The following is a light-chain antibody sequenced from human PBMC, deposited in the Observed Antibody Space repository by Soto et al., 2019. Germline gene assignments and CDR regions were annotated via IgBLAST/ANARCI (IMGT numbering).Light chain of an antibody. Sequence: IGFSQCSGTLSLTPGERATLSCSSSQSVSSSYLAWYQQKPGQAPRLLIYGASTRATGIPDRFSGSGSGTDFTLTISRLEPEDFAVYYCQQYGSSPWTFGQGSNVDIK. CDR1: QSVSSSY. V-gene: IGKV3-20*01. CDR3: QQYGSSPWT. J-gene: IGKJ1*01. CDR2: GAS.